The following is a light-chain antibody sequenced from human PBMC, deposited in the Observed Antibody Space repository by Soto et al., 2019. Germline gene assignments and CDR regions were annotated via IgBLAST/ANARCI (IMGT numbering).Light chain of an antibody. J-gene: IGLJ1*01. CDR1: SSDVGGYNY. CDR2: DVT. Sequence: QSALTQPASVSGSPGQSITISCTGTSSDVGGYNYVSWYVQHPGKAPQLMIFDVTNRPSGVSYRFSGSKSGNTASLTISGLQAEDEADYYCTSYTSSYTLVFGSGTKVTVL. V-gene: IGLV2-14*01. CDR3: TSYTSSYTLV.